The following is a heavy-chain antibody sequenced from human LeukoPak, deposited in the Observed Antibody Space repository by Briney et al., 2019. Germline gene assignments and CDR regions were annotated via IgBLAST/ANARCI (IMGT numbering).Heavy chain of an antibody. CDR1: GFTVSSNY. D-gene: IGHD6-19*01. J-gene: IGHJ4*02. CDR2: IYSGGST. CDR3: ARGGQWLATADY. Sequence: PGGSLRLSCAASGFTVSSNYMSWVRQAPGKGLEWVSVIYSGGSTYDADTVRGRFTISRDNSKSTLYLQMSSLRAEDTAVDYCARGGQWLATADYWGQGTLVTVSS. V-gene: IGHV3-66*01.